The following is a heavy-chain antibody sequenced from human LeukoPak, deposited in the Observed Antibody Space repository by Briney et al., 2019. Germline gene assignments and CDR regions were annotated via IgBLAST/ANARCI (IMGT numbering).Heavy chain of an antibody. J-gene: IGHJ3*02. CDR1: GGSISSYY. CDR2: IYYSGST. D-gene: IGHD1-26*01. CDR3: AREGVELGEGSYAFDI. Sequence: SETLSLTCTVSGGSISSYYWSWIRQPPGKGLEWIGYIYYSGSTNYNPSLKSRVTISVDTSKNQFSLKLSSVTAADTAVYYCAREGVELGEGSYAFDIWGQGTMVTVSS. V-gene: IGHV4-59*01.